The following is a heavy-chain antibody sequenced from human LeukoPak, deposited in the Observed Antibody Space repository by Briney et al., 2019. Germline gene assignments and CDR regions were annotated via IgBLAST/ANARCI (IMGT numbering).Heavy chain of an antibody. V-gene: IGHV3-21*01. CDR2: ISSSSSYI. Sequence: GGSLRLSCAASGFTFSDYVMNWVRQAPGKGLEWVSSISSSSSYIYYADSLKGRFTISRDNAKNSLYLQMNSLRAEDTAVYYCARDQRELDYWGQGTLVTVSS. J-gene: IGHJ4*02. CDR1: GFTFSDYV. CDR3: ARDQRELDY. D-gene: IGHD1-1*01.